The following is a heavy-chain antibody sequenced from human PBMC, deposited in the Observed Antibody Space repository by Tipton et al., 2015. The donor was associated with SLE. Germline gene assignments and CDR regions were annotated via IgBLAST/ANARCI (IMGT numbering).Heavy chain of an antibody. CDR2: INHSGTT. Sequence: TLSLTCAVYGGSFSGYYWSWIRQPPGKGLEWIGDINHSGTTNYNPSLKSRVTILVGASKNQFSLKVHSVTAADTAVYFCVHTEYFHHWGQGTLVTVSS. V-gene: IGHV4-34*01. J-gene: IGHJ1*01. CDR1: GGSFSGYY. CDR3: VHTEYFHH.